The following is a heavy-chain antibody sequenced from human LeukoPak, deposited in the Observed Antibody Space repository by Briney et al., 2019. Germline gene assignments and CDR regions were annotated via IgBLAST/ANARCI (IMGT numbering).Heavy chain of an antibody. CDR3: ARADIIVVAGATPVGSGFEY. J-gene: IGHJ4*02. CDR2: ISAHKGDT. Sequence: ASVKVSCKTSGYTFTTYGISWLRQAPGQGLEWMGWISAHKGDTEYAQKFQGGVTMTRDTSTSTAYMELQSLTSDDTAVYYCARADIIVVAGATPVGSGFEYWGQGALITVS. CDR1: GYTFTTYG. D-gene: IGHD2-15*01. V-gene: IGHV1-18*01.